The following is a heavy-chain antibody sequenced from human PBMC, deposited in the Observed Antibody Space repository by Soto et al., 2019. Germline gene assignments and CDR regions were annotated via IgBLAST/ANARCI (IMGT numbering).Heavy chain of an antibody. V-gene: IGHV5-51*01. J-gene: IGHJ4*02. Sequence: PGESLNISCKGSGYSFTSYWIGWVRQMPGKGLEWMGIIYPGDSDTRYSPSFQGQVTISADKSISTAYLQWSSLKASDTAVYYCAKKPVDTAMVQVDYWGQGTLVTVSS. D-gene: IGHD5-18*01. CDR2: IYPGDSDT. CDR3: AKKPVDTAMVQVDY. CDR1: GYSFTSYW.